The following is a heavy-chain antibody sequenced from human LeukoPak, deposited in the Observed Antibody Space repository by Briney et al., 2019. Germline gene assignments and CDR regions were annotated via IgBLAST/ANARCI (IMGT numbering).Heavy chain of an antibody. V-gene: IGHV1-18*01. CDR1: GYTFTSYG. Sequence: ASVKVSCKASGYTFTSYGISWVRQAPGQGLEWMGWISAYNGNTNYAQKFQGRVTMTRNTSISTAYMELSSLRSEDTAVYYCARCYDILTGSYWYFDLWGRGTLVTVSS. CDR3: ARCYDILTGSYWYFDL. J-gene: IGHJ2*01. CDR2: ISAYNGNT. D-gene: IGHD3-9*01.